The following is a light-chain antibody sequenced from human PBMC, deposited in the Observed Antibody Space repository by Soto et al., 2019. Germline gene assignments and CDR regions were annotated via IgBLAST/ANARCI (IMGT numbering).Light chain of an antibody. J-gene: IGKJ1*01. CDR2: GAS. Sequence: ELVMTQSPATLSVSPGERATLSCGASQSVSRNLAWYQQKPGQAPRLLIYGASTRATGIPARFSGSGSGTEFTLTISSLQSEDFAVYYCQQYNNWPRGTFGQGTKVEIK. V-gene: IGKV3-15*01. CDR1: QSVSRN. CDR3: QQYNNWPRGT.